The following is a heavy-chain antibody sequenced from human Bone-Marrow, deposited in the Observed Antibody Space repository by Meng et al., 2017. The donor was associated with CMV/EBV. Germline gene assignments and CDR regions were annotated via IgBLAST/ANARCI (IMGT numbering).Heavy chain of an antibody. CDR3: ASLWGYCSSTSCYDY. Sequence: GFTFSSYWMHWVRQAPGKGLVGVSRIKSDGNSTSYADSGKGRFTISRDNAKTTLYLQMNSLRAEDTAVYYCASLWGYCSSTSCYDYWGQGTLVTVSS. V-gene: IGHV3-74*01. CDR2: IKSDGNST. J-gene: IGHJ4*02. CDR1: GFTFSSYW. D-gene: IGHD2-2*01.